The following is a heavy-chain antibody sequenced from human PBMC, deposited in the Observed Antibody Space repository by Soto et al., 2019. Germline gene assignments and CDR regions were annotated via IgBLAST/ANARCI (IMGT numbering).Heavy chain of an antibody. Sequence: GGSLRLSCAASGFTFSSYWMSWVRQAPGKGLEWVANIKQDGSEKYYVDSVKGRFTISRDNAKNSLYLQMNSLRAEDTAVYYCARDLPDYYYYYMDVWSKGTTVTVSS. V-gene: IGHV3-7*01. J-gene: IGHJ6*03. CDR1: GFTFSSYW. CDR3: ARDLPDYYYYYMDV. CDR2: IKQDGSEK.